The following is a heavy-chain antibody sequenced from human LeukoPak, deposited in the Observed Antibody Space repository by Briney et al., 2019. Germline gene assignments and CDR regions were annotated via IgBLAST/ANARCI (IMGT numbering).Heavy chain of an antibody. CDR2: ISGSGGST. CDR3: AKDRTTVTTEGKNYYYGMDV. J-gene: IGHJ6*02. D-gene: IGHD4-17*01. CDR1: GFTFSSYA. Sequence: TGGSLRLSCAASGFTFSSYAMSWVRQAPGKGLEWVSAISGSGGSTYYADSVKGRFTISRDNSKNTLYLQMNSLRAEDTAVYYCAKDRTTVTTEGKNYYYGMDVWGQGTTVTVSS. V-gene: IGHV3-23*01.